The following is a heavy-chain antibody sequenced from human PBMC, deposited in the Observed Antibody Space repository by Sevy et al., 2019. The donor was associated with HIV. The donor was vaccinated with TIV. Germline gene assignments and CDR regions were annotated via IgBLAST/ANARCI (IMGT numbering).Heavy chain of an antibody. J-gene: IGHJ5*02. V-gene: IGHV4-39*02. Sequence: SETLSITCNVSGGSISSSGSFWGWIRQSPGKGLEWIGDISYVGKTNYNPSLRGRVTISRDTSNNHFSLRLKYVSAADTGVYYCAKIFAHWGQGTLVTVSS. CDR2: ISYVGKT. CDR1: GGSISSSGSF. CDR3: AKIFAH.